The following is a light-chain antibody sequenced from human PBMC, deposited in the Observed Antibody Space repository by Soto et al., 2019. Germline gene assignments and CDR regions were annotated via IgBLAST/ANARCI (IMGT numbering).Light chain of an antibody. J-gene: IGKJ1*01. CDR2: GAS. CDR3: QQYGSLPWT. V-gene: IGKV3-20*01. CDR1: QSVSSNY. Sequence: EIVLTQSPGTLSLSPGEKATLSCRASQSVSSNYLAWYQQKPGQAPRPLIYGASSRAIGIPDRFSGSGSGTDFTLTISRLEPEDFAVYYCQQYGSLPWTFVQGTKV.